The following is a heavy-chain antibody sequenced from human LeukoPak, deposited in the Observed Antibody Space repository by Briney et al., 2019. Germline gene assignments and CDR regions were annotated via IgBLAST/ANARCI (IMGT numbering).Heavy chain of an antibody. D-gene: IGHD6-13*01. Sequence: PGGSLRLSCAASGFTFSSYWMSWVRQAPGKGLEWVANIKQDGSEKYYVDSVKGRFTISRDNAKSSLYLQMNSLRAEDTAVYYCARVISSWYCDYWGQGTLVTVSS. V-gene: IGHV3-7*01. CDR3: ARVISSWYCDY. CDR1: GFTFSSYW. J-gene: IGHJ4*02. CDR2: IKQDGSEK.